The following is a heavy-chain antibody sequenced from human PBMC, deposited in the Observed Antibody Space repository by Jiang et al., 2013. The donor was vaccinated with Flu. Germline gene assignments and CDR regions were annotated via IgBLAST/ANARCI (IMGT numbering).Heavy chain of an antibody. Sequence: GSGLVKPSDTLSLICTVSGGSISGYYWNWMRQPAGKGLEWIGRIYSSGSTNYNPSLKSRVTMSVDTAKNHFSLILTSVTAADTAVYYCARMSGHWFDPWGPGEPWSPSP. D-gene: IGHD3-3*01. J-gene: IGHJ5*02. CDR2: IYSSGST. V-gene: IGHV4-4*07. CDR3: ARMSGHWFDP. CDR1: GGSISGYY.